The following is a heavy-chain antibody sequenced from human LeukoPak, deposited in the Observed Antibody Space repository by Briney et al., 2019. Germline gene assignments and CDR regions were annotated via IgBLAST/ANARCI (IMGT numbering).Heavy chain of an antibody. J-gene: IGHJ4*02. Sequence: KPSETLSLTCTVSGGSISSYYWSWIRQPPGKGPEWIGYIYYSGSTNYNPSLKSRVTISVDTSKNQFSLKLSSVTAADTAVYYCARGYYYGSGSYYSPWGQGTLVTVSS. CDR1: GGSISSYY. CDR2: IYYSGST. V-gene: IGHV4-59*01. CDR3: ARGYYYGSGSYYSP. D-gene: IGHD3-10*01.